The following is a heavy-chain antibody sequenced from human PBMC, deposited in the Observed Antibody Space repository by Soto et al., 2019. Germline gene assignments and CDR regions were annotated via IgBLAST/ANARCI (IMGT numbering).Heavy chain of an antibody. CDR2: IYYSGST. CDR3: ARSYSSSWKTGYYYYYMDV. D-gene: IGHD6-13*01. Sequence: SSETLSLTCTVSGGSISSYYWSWIRQPPGKGLEWIGYIYYSGSTNYNPSLKSRVTISVDTSKNQFSLKLSSVTAADTAVYYCARSYSSSWKTGYYYYYMDVWGKGTTVTVSS. CDR1: GGSISSYY. V-gene: IGHV4-59*08. J-gene: IGHJ6*03.